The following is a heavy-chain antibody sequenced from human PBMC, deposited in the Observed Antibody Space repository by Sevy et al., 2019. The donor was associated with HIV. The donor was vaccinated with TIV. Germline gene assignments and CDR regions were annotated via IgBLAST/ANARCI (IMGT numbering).Heavy chain of an antibody. CDR3: AREILGYCSGGSCYSHPSGFDY. CDR2: IYSGGST. Sequence: GSLRLSCAASGFTVSSNYMSWVRQAPGKGLEWVSVIYSGGSTYYADSVKGRFTISRDNSKNTLYLQMNSLRAEDTAVYYCAREILGYCSGGSCYSHPSGFDYWGQGTLVTVSS. D-gene: IGHD2-15*01. J-gene: IGHJ4*02. V-gene: IGHV3-53*01. CDR1: GFTVSSNY.